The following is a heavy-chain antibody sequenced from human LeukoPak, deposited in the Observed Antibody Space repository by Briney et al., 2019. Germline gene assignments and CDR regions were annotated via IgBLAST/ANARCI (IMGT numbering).Heavy chain of an antibody. J-gene: IGHJ6*03. CDR2: IYHSGST. D-gene: IGHD2-2*01. CDR1: GYSISSGYY. CDR3: AGLPAAKTYYYYYMDV. V-gene: IGHV4-38-2*02. Sequence: SETLSLTCTVSGYSISSGYYWGWIRQPPGKGLEWIGSIYHSGSTYYNPSLKSRVTISVDTSKNQFSLKLSSVTAADTAVYYCAGLPAAKTYYYYYMDVWGKGTTVTVSS.